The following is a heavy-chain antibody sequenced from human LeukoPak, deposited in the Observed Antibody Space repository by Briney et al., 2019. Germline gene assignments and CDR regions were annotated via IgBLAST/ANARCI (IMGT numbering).Heavy chain of an antibody. CDR3: ARQKTDYYDSSGFYIFDY. Sequence: ASVKVSCKASGYTFTSYAMNWVRQAPGQGLEWMGWINTNTGTPTFAQGFTGRFVFSLDTSVSTAYLQITSLKAEDTAVYYCARQKTDYYDSSGFYIFDYWGQGTLVTVSS. D-gene: IGHD3-22*01. V-gene: IGHV7-4-1*02. CDR1: GYTFTSYA. J-gene: IGHJ4*02. CDR2: INTNTGTP.